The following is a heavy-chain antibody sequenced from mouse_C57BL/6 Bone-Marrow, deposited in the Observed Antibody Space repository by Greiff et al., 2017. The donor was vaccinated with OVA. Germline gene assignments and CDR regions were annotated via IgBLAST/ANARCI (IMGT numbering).Heavy chain of an antibody. CDR1: GYTFTGYW. CDR3: AIGRDGYYGGDAMGD. D-gene: IGHD2-3*01. CDR2: ILPGSGST. J-gene: IGHJ4*01. V-gene: IGHV1-9*01. Sequence: VQLQQSGAELMKPGASVKLSCKATGYTFTGYWIEWVKQRPGHGLEWIGEILPGSGSTNYNEKFKGQATFTADTSSTTAYLPLSSLTTEDSTILYCAIGRDGYYGGDAMGDWGKGTSVTVSS.